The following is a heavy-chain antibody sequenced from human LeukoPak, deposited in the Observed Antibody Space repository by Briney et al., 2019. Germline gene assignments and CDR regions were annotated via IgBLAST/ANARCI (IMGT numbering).Heavy chain of an antibody. CDR3: ARSPGEVVNPEYAFDI. D-gene: IGHD3-10*01. V-gene: IGHV3-64*01. Sequence: GGSLRLSCAASGFTFSSYAMHWVRQAPGKGLEYVSAISSNGGSTYYANSVKGRFTISSDNSKNTLYLQMGSLRAEDMAVYYCARSPGEVVNPEYAFDIWGQGTMVTVSS. CDR2: ISSNGGST. CDR1: GFTFSSYA. J-gene: IGHJ3*02.